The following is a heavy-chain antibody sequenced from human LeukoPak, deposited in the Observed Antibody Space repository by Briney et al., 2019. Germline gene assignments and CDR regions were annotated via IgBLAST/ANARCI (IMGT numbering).Heavy chain of an antibody. CDR1: VGSFSGYY. V-gene: IGHV4-34*01. CDR2: INHSGST. D-gene: IGHD5/OR15-5a*01. J-gene: IGHJ4*02. CDR3: ARGGVYHSPLIRRARTDFDY. Sequence: PSETLSLTCAVYVGSFSGYYWSWIRQPPGKGLEWIGEINHSGSTNYNPSLKSRVTISVDTSKNQFSLKLTSVTAADTAVYYCARGGVYHSPLIRRARTDFDYWGQGTLVTVSS.